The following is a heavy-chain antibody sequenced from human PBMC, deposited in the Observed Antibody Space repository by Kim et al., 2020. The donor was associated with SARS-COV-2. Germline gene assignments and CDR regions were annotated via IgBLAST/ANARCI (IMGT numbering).Heavy chain of an antibody. V-gene: IGHV3-7*03. CDR3: ARDRWSRSGLDR. Sequence: KHYVDSVKGRFTISRDNANTSLYLQMNSLTVDDTAVYYCARDRWSRSGLDRWGQGTLVTVSS. J-gene: IGHJ5*02. CDR2: K. D-gene: IGHD6-6*01.